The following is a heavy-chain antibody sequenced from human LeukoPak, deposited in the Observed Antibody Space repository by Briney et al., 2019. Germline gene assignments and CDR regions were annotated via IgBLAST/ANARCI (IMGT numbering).Heavy chain of an antibody. Sequence: GASVEVSCKASGGTFSSYAISWVRQAPGQGLEWMGRIIPIFGTANYAQKFQGRVTITTDESTSTAYMELSSLRSEDTAVYYCTRAMSMGYCSGGSCYPAINWFDPWGQGTLVTVSS. CDR1: GGTFSSYA. CDR2: IIPIFGTA. V-gene: IGHV1-69*05. J-gene: IGHJ5*02. D-gene: IGHD2-15*01. CDR3: TRAMSMGYCSGGSCYPAINWFDP.